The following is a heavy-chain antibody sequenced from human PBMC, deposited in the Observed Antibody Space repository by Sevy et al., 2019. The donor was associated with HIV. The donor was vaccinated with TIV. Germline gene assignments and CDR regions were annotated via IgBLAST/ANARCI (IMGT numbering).Heavy chain of an antibody. CDR3: ARGTHDYGDYDRDAFDI. D-gene: IGHD4-17*01. Sequence: GGLRLSCATSEFTFSSYSMNWVRQAPGNGLEWVSSISGGGIYIYYADSVKGRFTISRDNAKNSLSLQMNSLRAEDTAVYYCARGTHDYGDYDRDAFDIWGQGTMVTVSS. V-gene: IGHV3-21*01. CDR1: EFTFSSYS. CDR2: ISGGGIYI. J-gene: IGHJ3*02.